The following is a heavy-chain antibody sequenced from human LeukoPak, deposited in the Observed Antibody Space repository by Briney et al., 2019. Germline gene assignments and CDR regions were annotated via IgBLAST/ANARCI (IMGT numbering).Heavy chain of an antibody. J-gene: IGHJ3*01. CDR2: INWNGATT. Sequence: GGSLRLSCAASGFTFDDHVMVWVRQAPGKGLEWVSGINWNGATTGYADSVKGRFTISRDNVRNSLYLQMDSLRAEDTALYFCARGENVVTSTVFFDVWGPGKMVTVSS. CDR1: GFTFDDHV. V-gene: IGHV3-20*04. CDR3: ARGENVVTSTVFFDV. D-gene: IGHD3-22*01.